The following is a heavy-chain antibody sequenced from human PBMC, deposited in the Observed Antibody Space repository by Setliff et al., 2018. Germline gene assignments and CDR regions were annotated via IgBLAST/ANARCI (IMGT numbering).Heavy chain of an antibody. CDR3: ARGSFPYDNSGFDY. CDR2: FYISGTT. D-gene: IGHD3-22*01. J-gene: IGHJ4*02. CDR1: GDSISSYF. Sequence: SETLSLTCSVSGDSISSYFWTWIRQPAGKGLEWIGRFYISGTTTYNPSLKSRVTMSADTSKNQFSLKLSSVTAADTPVYYCARGSFPYDNSGFDYWGQGTLVTVSS. V-gene: IGHV4-4*07.